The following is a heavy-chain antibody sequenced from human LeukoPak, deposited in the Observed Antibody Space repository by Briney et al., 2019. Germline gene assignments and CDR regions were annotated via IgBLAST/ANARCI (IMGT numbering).Heavy chain of an antibody. CDR3: ARLTSSGSYLDY. V-gene: IGHV5-51*01. J-gene: IGHJ4*02. Sequence: GESLKISCEGSAYRFSSYWISWVRQMPGKGLEWMGIIYPGDSDIRYSPSFQGQVTISADKSISTAYLQWSSLKASDTAMYYCARLTSSGSYLDYWGQGTLVTVSS. CDR1: AYRFSSYW. D-gene: IGHD1-26*01. CDR2: IYPGDSDI.